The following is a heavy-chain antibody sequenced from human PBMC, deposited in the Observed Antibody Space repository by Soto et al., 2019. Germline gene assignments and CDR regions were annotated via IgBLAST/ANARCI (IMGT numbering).Heavy chain of an antibody. V-gene: IGHV3-64D*06. CDR2: ISSNGGST. CDR1: GFTFSSYA. Sequence: GGSLRLSCSASGFTFSSYAMHWVRQAPGKGLEYVSAISSNGGSTYYADSVKGRFTISRDNSKNTLYLQMSSLRAEDTAVYYCVKVLGYSYGYYFDYWGQGTQVTVSS. D-gene: IGHD5-18*01. CDR3: VKVLGYSYGYYFDY. J-gene: IGHJ4*02.